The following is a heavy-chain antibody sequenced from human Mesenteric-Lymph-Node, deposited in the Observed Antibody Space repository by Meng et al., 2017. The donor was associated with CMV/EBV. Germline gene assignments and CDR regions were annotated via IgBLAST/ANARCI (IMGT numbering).Heavy chain of an antibody. CDR3: AKQGAGTRLNYYYYGMDV. CDR1: GLTVSNNY. V-gene: IGHV3-23*01. J-gene: IGHJ6*02. D-gene: IGHD1-7*01. CDR2: ISGSGGST. Sequence: GGSLRLSCAASGLTVSNNYMSWVRQSPGKGLEWVSAISGSGGSTYYADSVKGRFTISRDNSKNTLYLQMNSLRAEDTAVYYCAKQGAGTRLNYYYYGMDVWGQGTTVTVSS.